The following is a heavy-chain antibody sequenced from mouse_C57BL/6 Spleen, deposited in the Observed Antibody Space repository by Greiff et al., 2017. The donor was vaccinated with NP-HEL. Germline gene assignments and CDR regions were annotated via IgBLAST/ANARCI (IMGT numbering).Heavy chain of an antibody. V-gene: IGHV1-80*01. CDR2: IYPGDGDT. CDR3: ASHYYGSSPFAY. J-gene: IGHJ3*01. CDR1: GYAFSSYW. Sequence: QVQLKESGAELVKPGASVKISCKASGYAFSSYWMNWVKQRPGKGLEWIGQIYPGDGDTNYNGKFKGKATLTADKSSSTAYMQLSSLTSEDSAVYFCASHYYGSSPFAYWGQGTLVTVSA. D-gene: IGHD1-1*01.